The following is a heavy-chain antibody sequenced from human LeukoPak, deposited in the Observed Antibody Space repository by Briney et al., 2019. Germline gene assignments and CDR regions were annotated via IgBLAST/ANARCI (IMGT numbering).Heavy chain of an antibody. D-gene: IGHD2-21*02. J-gene: IGHJ6*03. Sequence: PGGSLRLSCAASGFTFSSYWMSWVRQAPGKGLEWVANIKQDGSEKYYVDSVKGRFTTSRDNAKNSLYLQMNSLRAEDTAVYYCARDIVVVTAIMDVWGKGTTVTVSS. CDR3: ARDIVVVTAIMDV. CDR1: GFTFSSYW. V-gene: IGHV3-7*01. CDR2: IKQDGSEK.